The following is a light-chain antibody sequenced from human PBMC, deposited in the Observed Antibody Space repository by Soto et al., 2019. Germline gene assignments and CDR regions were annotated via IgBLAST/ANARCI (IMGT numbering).Light chain of an antibody. CDR1: QSLLHSNGYKY. V-gene: IGKV2-28*01. J-gene: IGKJ3*01. CDR2: LTS. CDR3: MQALQSPFT. Sequence: DIVMTQSPLSLPVTPGEPASISCRSSQSLLHSNGYKYLNWYLQKPGQSPLLLIYLTSTRASWVPDRFSGSVSGTDFTLKISKVEADDVGVYYCMQALQSPFTFGPGTKVYIK.